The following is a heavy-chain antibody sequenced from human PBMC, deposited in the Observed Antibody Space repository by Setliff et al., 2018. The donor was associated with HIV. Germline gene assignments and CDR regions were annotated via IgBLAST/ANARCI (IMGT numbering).Heavy chain of an antibody. CDR1: NGSISSSSYF. CDR3: ARRGIIAGTTNF. J-gene: IGHJ4*02. Sequence: SETLSLTCTVSNGSISSSSYFWGWIRQSPGKGLEWIGNIFYSGSTYYNPSLKSRVLISVDTSKNQFSLKLTSVTAADTAVYYCARRGIIAGTTNFWGQGTPVTVSS. D-gene: IGHD1-26*01. CDR2: IFYSGST. V-gene: IGHV4-39*01.